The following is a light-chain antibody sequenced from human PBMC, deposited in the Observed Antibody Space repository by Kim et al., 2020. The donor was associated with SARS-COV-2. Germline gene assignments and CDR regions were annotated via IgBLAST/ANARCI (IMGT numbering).Light chain of an antibody. J-gene: IGKJ4*01. CDR1: QSISSW. CDR3: QQYNSYLLT. V-gene: IGKV1-5*03. Sequence: DIQMTQSHSTLSASVGDRVTITCRASQSISSWLAWYQQKPGKDPKLLIYKASSLESGVPSRFSGSGSGTEFTLTISSLQPDDFATYYCQQYNSYLLTFGGGTKVDIK. CDR2: KAS.